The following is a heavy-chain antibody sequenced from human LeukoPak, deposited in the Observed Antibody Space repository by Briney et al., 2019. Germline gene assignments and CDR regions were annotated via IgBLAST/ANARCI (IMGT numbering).Heavy chain of an antibody. CDR1: GGSISSSSYY. CDR3: ARDHSSGWSPVYYMDV. J-gene: IGHJ6*03. V-gene: IGHV4-39*07. Sequence: SETLSLTCTVSGGSISSSSYYWGWIRQPPGKGLEWIGSVYYTGASYYNPSLKSRVTISVDTSKNQFSLKLSSVTAADTAVYYCARDHSSGWSPVYYMDVWGKGTTVTVSS. D-gene: IGHD6-13*01. CDR2: VYYTGAS.